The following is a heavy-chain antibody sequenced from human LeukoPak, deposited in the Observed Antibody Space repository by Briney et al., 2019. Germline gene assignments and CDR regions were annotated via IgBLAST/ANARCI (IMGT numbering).Heavy chain of an antibody. V-gene: IGHV1-69*13. CDR2: IIPIFGTA. J-gene: IGHJ6*03. D-gene: IGHD5-18*01. CDR1: GYTFTSYA. Sequence: GASVKASCKASGYTFTSYAISWVRQAPGQGLEWMGGIIPIFGTANYAQKFQGRVTITADESTSTAYMELSSLRSEDTAVYYCARGTSSYGLTYYYYYYMDVWGKGTTVTISS. CDR3: ARGTSSYGLTYYYYYYMDV.